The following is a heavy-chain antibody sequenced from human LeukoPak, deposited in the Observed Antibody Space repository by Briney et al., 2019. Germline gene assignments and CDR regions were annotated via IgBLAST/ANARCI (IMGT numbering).Heavy chain of an antibody. J-gene: IGHJ6*03. V-gene: IGHV4-39*07. Sequence: SETLSLTCTVSGGSISSSSYYWGWIRQPPGKGLEWIGSIYYSGSTYYNPSLKSRVTISVDTSKNQFSLKLSSVTAADTAVYYCARDHGPTVATSPFYSYYMDVWGKGTTVSVSS. CDR2: IYYSGST. CDR3: ARDHGPTVATSPFYSYYMDV. D-gene: IGHD4-11*01. CDR1: GGSISSSSYY.